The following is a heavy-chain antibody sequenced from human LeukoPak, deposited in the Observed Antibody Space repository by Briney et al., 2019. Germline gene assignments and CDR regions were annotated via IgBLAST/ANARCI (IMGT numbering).Heavy chain of an antibody. CDR3: ARDAVNYYGMDV. J-gene: IGHJ6*02. Sequence: GGSLRLSCAASGFTFSSYEMNWVRQAPGKGLEWVSYISSSGSTIYYADSVKGRFTISRDNAKNSLYLQMNSLRAEDTAVYYCARDAVNYYGMDVWGQGTTVTVSS. D-gene: IGHD4-23*01. V-gene: IGHV3-48*03. CDR1: GFTFSSYE. CDR2: ISSSGSTI.